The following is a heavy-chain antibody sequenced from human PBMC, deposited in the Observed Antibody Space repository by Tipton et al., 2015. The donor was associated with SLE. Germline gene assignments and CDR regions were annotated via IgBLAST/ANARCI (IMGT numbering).Heavy chain of an antibody. Sequence: QSGAEVKKPGASVKVSCKASGYTFTGYHMHWVRQAPGQGLEWMGWINPNTGGTDYAQKFQGRVTMTRDTTISTAYMELRRLTSDDTAVYYCARIQEMYDYDGSGFYAFDYWGQGTLVSVSS. CDR3: ARIQEMYDYDGSGFYAFDY. V-gene: IGHV1-2*02. J-gene: IGHJ4*02. D-gene: IGHD3-22*01. CDR2: INPNTGGT. CDR1: GYTFTGYH.